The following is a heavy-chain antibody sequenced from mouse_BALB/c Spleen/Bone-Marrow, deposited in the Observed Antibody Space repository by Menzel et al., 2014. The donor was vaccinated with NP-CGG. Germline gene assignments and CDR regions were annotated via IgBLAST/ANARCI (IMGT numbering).Heavy chain of an antibody. CDR3: ARDKGRVFFDY. CDR1: GFTFTDYY. J-gene: IGHJ2*01. Sequence: EVQVVESGGGLVQPGGSLRLSCATSGFTFTDYYMNWVRQPPGKALEWLGFIRNEANGYTTEYGASVKGRFTISRDNSQNILYLQMNTLRAEDSATYYCARDKGRVFFDYWGQGTTLTVSS. V-gene: IGHV7-3*02. CDR2: IRNEANGYTT.